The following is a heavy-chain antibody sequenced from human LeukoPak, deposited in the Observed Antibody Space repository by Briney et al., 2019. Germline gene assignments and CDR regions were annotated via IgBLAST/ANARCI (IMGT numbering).Heavy chain of an antibody. J-gene: IGHJ5*02. V-gene: IGHV3-21*01. CDR3: ASAPDSSGYSVNWFDP. CDR2: ISSSSSYI. D-gene: IGHD3-22*01. CDR1: GFTFSSYS. Sequence: GGSLRLSCAASGFTFSSYSMNWVRQAPGKGLEWVSSISSSSSYIYYTDSVKGRFTISRDNAKNSLYLQMNSLRAEDTAVYYCASAPDSSGYSVNWFDPWGQGTLVTVSS.